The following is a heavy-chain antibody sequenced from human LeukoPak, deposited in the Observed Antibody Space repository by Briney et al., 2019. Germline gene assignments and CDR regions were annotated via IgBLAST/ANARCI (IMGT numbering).Heavy chain of an antibody. V-gene: IGHV3-7*01. Sequence: GGSLRLSRAASGFTFSDYWMSWVRQAPGKGLEWVADIKQDGSEKFYVDSVKGRFTISRDNAKNSLYLQMNSLRAEDTAVYYCARARQYSSSWFDPWGQGTLVTVSS. CDR2: IKQDGSEK. D-gene: IGHD6-13*01. J-gene: IGHJ5*02. CDR3: ARARQYSSSWFDP. CDR1: GFTFSDYW.